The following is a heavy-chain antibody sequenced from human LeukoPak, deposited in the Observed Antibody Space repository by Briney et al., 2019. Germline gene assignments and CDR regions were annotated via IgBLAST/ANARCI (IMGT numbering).Heavy chain of an antibody. CDR2: IWYDGSSR. D-gene: IGHD2-21*02. Sequence: GRSLRLSCAASGFTFRSYGMHWVRQAPGKGLEWVALIWYDGSSRDYADSVKGRFTISRDNLKNTLYLQMNSLRAEDTAVYYCARDECGGVRYSYFWGQGTLVTVSS. CDR1: GFTFRSYG. V-gene: IGHV3-33*01. J-gene: IGHJ4*02. CDR3: ARDECGGVRYSYF.